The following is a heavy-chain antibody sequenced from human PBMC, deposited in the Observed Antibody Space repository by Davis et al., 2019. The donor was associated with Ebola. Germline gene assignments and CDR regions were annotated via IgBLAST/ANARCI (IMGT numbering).Heavy chain of an antibody. V-gene: IGHV4-59*08. CDR2: SHYSGST. D-gene: IGHD1-26*01. Sequence: SETLSLTCTVSGVSITSYYWSWVRQPPGKGLEWIGYSHYSGSTYYNPSLKSRVTISVDTSKNQFSLKLSSVTAADTAVYYCARGWELPAGDYWGQGTLVTVSS. CDR1: GVSITSYY. J-gene: IGHJ4*02. CDR3: ARGWELPAGDY.